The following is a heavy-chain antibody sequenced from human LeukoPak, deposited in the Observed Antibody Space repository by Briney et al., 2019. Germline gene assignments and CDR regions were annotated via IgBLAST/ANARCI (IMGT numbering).Heavy chain of an antibody. J-gene: IGHJ4*02. CDR3: ASRGYSGYDRFDY. V-gene: IGHV3-7*01. CDR1: GFTFSSYW. D-gene: IGHD5-12*01. Sequence: PGGSLRLSCAASGFTFSSYWMSWVRQAPGKGLEWVANIKQDGSEKYYVDSVKGRFTISRDNAKNSLYLQMNSLRAEDTAVYYCASRGYSGYDRFDYWGQGTLVTVSS. CDR2: IKQDGSEK.